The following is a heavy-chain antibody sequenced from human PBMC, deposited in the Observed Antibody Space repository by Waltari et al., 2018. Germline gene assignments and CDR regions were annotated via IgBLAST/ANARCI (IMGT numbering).Heavy chain of an antibody. CDR3: AGGVGDFDI. V-gene: IGHV4-39*07. CDR2: MYYSGTT. CDR1: GGSISSNYY. Sequence: QLHLQESGPGLVKSSETLSLTCSVSGGSISSNYYWGWIRQPPGRGLEWIGNMYYSGTTDYNPSLKSRVTISVDTSKTQLSLKLSSVTAADTAVYYCAGGVGDFDIWGQGTMVTVSS. J-gene: IGHJ3*02. D-gene: IGHD1-26*01.